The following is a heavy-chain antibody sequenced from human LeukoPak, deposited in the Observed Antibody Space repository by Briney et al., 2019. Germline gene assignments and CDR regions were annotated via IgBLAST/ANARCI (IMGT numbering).Heavy chain of an antibody. J-gene: IGHJ4*02. CDR2: FDPEDGET. D-gene: IGHD3-22*01. CDR1: GYTLTELS. Sequence: ASVKVFCKVSGYTLTELSMHWVRQAPGKGLEWLGRFDPEDGETIYAQRFQGRVTMTEDTSTNTAYMELSSLRSADSAVYYCATGRLGEYCEDSSGYFAYWGQGTLVTVSS. CDR3: ATGRLGEYCEDSSGYFAY. V-gene: IGHV1-24*01.